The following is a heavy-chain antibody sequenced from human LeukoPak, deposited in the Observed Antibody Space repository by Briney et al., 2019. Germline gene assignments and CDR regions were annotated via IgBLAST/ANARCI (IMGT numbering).Heavy chain of an antibody. CDR1: GFTFSSYG. J-gene: IGHJ4*02. CDR3: AKLLYVVVVAARTGDFDY. Sequence: GGSLKLSCAASGFTFSSYGMSWVRQAPGKGLEWVSAISGSGGSTYYADSVKGRFTISRDNSKNTLYLQMNSLRAEDTAVYYCAKLLYVVVVAARTGDFDYWGQGTLVTVSS. D-gene: IGHD2-15*01. CDR2: ISGSGGST. V-gene: IGHV3-23*01.